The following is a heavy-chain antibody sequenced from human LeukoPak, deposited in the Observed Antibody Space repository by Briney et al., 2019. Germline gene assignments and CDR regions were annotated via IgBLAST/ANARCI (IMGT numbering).Heavy chain of an antibody. CDR1: GFTVSSNY. Sequence: GGSLRLSCAASGFTVSSNYMSWVRQAPGKGLEWVSVIYSGGSTYYADSVKGRFTISRDNSKNTLYLQMNSLRAEDTAVYYCAKEVGDYYDSSGGAFDIWGQGTMVTVSS. CDR3: AKEVGDYYDSSGGAFDI. D-gene: IGHD3-22*01. J-gene: IGHJ3*02. CDR2: IYSGGST. V-gene: IGHV3-53*01.